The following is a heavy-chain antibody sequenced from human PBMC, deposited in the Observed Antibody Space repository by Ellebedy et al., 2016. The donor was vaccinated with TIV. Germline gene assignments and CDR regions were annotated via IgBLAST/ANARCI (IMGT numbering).Heavy chain of an antibody. CDR3: AADRGSSYYSSGTGRHGMDV. CDR2: IYQGGSDQ. D-gene: IGHD3-10*01. CDR1: GFSFRSYW. Sequence: GESLKISCAASGFSFRSYWMSWVRQAPGKGLEWVANIYQGGSDQYYVDSVKGRFTISRDNAKNSMYLQMNSLSVEDTAVYYCAADRGSSYYSSGTGRHGMDVWGQGTSVTVSS. V-gene: IGHV3-7*01. J-gene: IGHJ6*02.